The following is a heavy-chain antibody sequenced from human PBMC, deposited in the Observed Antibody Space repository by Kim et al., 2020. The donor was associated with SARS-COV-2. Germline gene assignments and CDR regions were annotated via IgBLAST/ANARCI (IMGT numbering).Heavy chain of an antibody. CDR2: ISAYNGNT. CDR3: ARINSGSYYRPRGGNAFDI. Sequence: ASVKVSCKASGYTFTSYGISWVRQDPGQGLEWMGWISAYNGNTNYAQKLQGRVTMTTDTSTRTAYMELRSLRSDDTAVYYCARINSGSYYRPRGGNAFDIWGQGTMVTVSS. D-gene: IGHD1-26*01. V-gene: IGHV1-18*01. J-gene: IGHJ3*02. CDR1: GYTFTSYG.